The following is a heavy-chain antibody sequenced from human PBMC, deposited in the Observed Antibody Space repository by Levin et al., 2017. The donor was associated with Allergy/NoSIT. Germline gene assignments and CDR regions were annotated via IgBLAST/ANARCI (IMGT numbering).Heavy chain of an antibody. V-gene: IGHV4-31*03. D-gene: IGHD2-2*03. CDR2: IYYSGST. CDR3: AREDGSTFDF. J-gene: IGHJ4*02. Sequence: PSETLSLTCTVSGGSISGGGYHWTWIRQHPEKGLEWIGYIYYSGSTFYNPSLKSRLMISVDTSKNQFSLNVSSVTAADTAVYYCAREDGSTFDFWGQGALVTVAS. CDR1: GGSISGGGYH.